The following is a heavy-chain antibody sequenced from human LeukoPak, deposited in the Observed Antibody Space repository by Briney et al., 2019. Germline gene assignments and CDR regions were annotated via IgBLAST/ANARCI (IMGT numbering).Heavy chain of an antibody. Sequence: GGSLRLSCAAPGFTFSSYAMSWFRQAPGKGLEWVSAISGSGGSPYYADSVKGRFTISRDNSKNTLYLQTNSLRAEDTAVYYCAKDRKYYYGSGSPGADYWGQGTLVTVSS. CDR2: ISGSGGSP. J-gene: IGHJ4*02. V-gene: IGHV3-23*01. D-gene: IGHD3-10*01. CDR1: GFTFSSYA. CDR3: AKDRKYYYGSGSPGADY.